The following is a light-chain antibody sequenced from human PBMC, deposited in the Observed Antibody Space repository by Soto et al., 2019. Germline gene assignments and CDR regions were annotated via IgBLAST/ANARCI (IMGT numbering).Light chain of an antibody. CDR1: QGISSY. CDR2: LAS. Sequence: IQLTQSPSSLSASVGDRVTITCRASQGISSYLAWYQQKPGEAPKLLIYLASTLQTGVPSRFSGSGSGTDFTLTISSLQPEDFATYYCQQLDNYPRTFGQGTHVEIK. V-gene: IGKV1-9*01. CDR3: QQLDNYPRT. J-gene: IGKJ1*01.